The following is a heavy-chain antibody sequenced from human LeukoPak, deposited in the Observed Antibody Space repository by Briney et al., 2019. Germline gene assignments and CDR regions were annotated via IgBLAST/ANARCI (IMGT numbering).Heavy chain of an antibody. Sequence: SETLSLTCAVYGGSFSGYHWSWIRQPPGRGLEWIGEINHSGSTNYNPSLKSRVTISVDTSKNQFSLKLGSVTAADTAVYYCARQGFNGRHYYDSSGRPYYMDVWGKGTTVTVSS. CDR3: ARQGFNGRHYYDSSGRPYYMDV. D-gene: IGHD3-22*01. J-gene: IGHJ6*03. V-gene: IGHV4-34*01. CDR2: INHSGST. CDR1: GGSFSGYH.